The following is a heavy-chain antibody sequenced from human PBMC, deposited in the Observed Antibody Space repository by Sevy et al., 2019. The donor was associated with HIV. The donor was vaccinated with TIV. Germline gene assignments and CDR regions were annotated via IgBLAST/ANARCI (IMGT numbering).Heavy chain of an antibody. CDR3: SREGCTKPHDY. Sequence: GGSLRLSCAASGFTLSKYSMSWVRQPPGKGLEWVSTLSFGCGEINYADSVKGRFTISRDNSKSSVYLQMNNLRPEDTAVYYCSREGCTKPHDYWGQGTLVTVPS. CDR1: GFTLSKYS. D-gene: IGHD2-8*01. V-gene: IGHV3-23*01. J-gene: IGHJ4*02. CDR2: LSFGCGEI.